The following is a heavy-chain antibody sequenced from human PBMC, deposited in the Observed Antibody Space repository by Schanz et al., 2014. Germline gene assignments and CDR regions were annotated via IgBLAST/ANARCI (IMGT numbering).Heavy chain of an antibody. CDR2: TSSDGSLK. V-gene: IGHV3-30*04. CDR3: ARGGRGGYPGRAFDI. D-gene: IGHD5-12*01. Sequence: QVQLVESGGGVVQPGRSLRLSCAASGFTFSSYAVHWVRQAPDKGLVWVAVTSSDGSLKYYADSVKGRFTISRDNSRATVYLQMTSLRGEDTAVYYWARGGRGGYPGRAFDIWGQGTMVTASS. J-gene: IGHJ3*02. CDR1: GFTFSSYA.